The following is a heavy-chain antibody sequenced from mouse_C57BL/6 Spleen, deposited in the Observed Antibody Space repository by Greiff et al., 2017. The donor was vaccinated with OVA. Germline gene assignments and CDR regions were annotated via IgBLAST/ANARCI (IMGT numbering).Heavy chain of an antibody. CDR2: INPNNGGT. V-gene: IGHV1-26*01. CDR1: GYTFTDYY. J-gene: IGHJ2*01. D-gene: IGHD1-1*01. Sequence: EVQLQPSGPELVKPGASVKISCKASGYTFTDYYMNWVKQSHGKSLEWIGDINPNNGGTSYNQKFKGKATLTVDKSSSTAYMELRSLTSEDSAVYYCAREGVYYYGSSSFDYWGQGTTLTVSS. CDR3: AREGVYYYGSSSFDY.